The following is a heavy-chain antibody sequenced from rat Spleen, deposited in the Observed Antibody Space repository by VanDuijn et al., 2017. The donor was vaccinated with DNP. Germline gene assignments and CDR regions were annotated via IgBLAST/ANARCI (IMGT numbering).Heavy chain of an antibody. Sequence: EVQLVETGGGLVQPGRSLKLSCVASGFTFSTYWMYWIRQAPGKGLEWIAAINADGGATYYPDPVRGRFTFSRDNAENTVYLQMNSLRSEDTATYYCATQGGAHWGQGVMVTVSS. J-gene: IGHJ2*01. CDR1: GFTFSTYW. CDR2: INADGGAT. CDR3: ATQGGAH. D-gene: IGHD4-3*01. V-gene: IGHV5-58*01.